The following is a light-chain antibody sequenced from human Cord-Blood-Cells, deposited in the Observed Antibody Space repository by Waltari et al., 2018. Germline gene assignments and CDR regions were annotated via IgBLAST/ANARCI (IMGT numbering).Light chain of an antibody. CDR3: QQSYSTPLT. CDR2: AAS. J-gene: IGKJ4*01. CDR1: QGISSY. Sequence: DIQMTQSPSSLSTSVGDRVTITCRASQGISSYLNWYQQKPGKAPKLLIYAASSLQSGVPSRFSGSGSGTDFTLTISSLQPEDCATYYCQQSYSTPLTFGGVTKVEIK. V-gene: IGKV1-39*01.